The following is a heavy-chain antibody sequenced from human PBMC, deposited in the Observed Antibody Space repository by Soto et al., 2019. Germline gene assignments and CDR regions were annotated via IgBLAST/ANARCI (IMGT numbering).Heavy chain of an antibody. D-gene: IGHD2-2*01. V-gene: IGHV3-33*01. Sequence: QVHLVDSGGGVVEPGRSLRVSCAASGFTFSSYGMHCVRQAPGKGLEWVAVIWYDGSNKYYEDSVKGRFTITRDDSKNTLYLHMNSLRAEDTAVYYCARGLCHSCSVSYSNYGMDVWGQGTTVTVSS. CDR3: ARGLCHSCSVSYSNYGMDV. CDR2: IWYDGSNK. CDR1: GFTFSSYG. J-gene: IGHJ6*02.